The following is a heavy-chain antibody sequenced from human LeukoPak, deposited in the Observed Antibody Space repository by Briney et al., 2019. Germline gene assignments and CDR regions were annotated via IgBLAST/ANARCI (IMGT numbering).Heavy chain of an antibody. J-gene: IGHJ6*03. CDR1: GFTFSSYA. CDR3: AKPLGNYYYYYMDV. V-gene: IGHV3-23*01. CDR2: ISGSGGST. Sequence: GGSLRLSCAASGFTFSSYAMSWVRQAPGKGLKWVSAISGSGGSTYYADSVKGRFTISRDNSKNTLYLQMNSLRAEDTAVYYCAKPLGNYYYYYMDVWGKGTTVTVSS. D-gene: IGHD3-10*01.